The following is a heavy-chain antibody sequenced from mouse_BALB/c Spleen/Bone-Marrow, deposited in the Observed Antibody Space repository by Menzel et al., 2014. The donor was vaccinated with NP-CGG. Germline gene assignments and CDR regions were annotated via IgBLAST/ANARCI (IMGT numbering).Heavy chain of an antibody. J-gene: IGHJ2*01. D-gene: IGHD2-4*01. CDR3: ARDPGLDYDSFDY. CDR2: ISYDGSN. CDR1: GYSITSGYY. V-gene: IGHV3-6*02. Sequence: EVKLMESGPGLVKPSQSLSLPCSVTGYSITSGYYWNWIRQFPGNKLEWMGYISYDGSNNYNPSLKNRISITRDTSKNQFFLRLNSVTTEDTATYYCARDPGLDYDSFDYWGQGTTLTVSS.